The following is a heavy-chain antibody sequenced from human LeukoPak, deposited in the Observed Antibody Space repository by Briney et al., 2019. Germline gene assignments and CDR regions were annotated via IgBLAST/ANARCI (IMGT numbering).Heavy chain of an antibody. V-gene: IGHV1-58*01. CDR1: GFTFTSSA. Sequence: ASVTVSCKASGFTFTSSAVQWVRQARGQRLEWIGWIVVGSGNTNYAQKFQERVTITRDMSTSTAYMELSSLRSEDTAVYYCAAEGSGDGYNPPAFDIWGQGTMVTVSS. CDR2: IVVGSGNT. J-gene: IGHJ3*02. CDR3: AAEGSGDGYNPPAFDI. D-gene: IGHD5-24*01.